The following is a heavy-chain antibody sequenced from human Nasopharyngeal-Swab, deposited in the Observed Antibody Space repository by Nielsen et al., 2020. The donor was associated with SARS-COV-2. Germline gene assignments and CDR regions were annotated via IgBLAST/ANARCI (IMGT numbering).Heavy chain of an antibody. CDR3: ARDGIVGATTGIDY. D-gene: IGHD1-26*01. CDR2: IWYDGSNK. J-gene: IGHJ4*02. Sequence: LSLTCAASGFTFSSYGMHWVRQAPGKGLEWVAVIWYDGSNKYYADSVKGRFTISRDNSKNTLYLQMNSLRAEDTAVYYCARDGIVGATTGIDYWGQGTLVTVSS. CDR1: GFTFSSYG. V-gene: IGHV3-33*01.